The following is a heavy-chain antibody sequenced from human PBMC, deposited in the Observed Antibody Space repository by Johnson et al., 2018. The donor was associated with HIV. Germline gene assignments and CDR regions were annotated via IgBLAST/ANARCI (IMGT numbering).Heavy chain of an antibody. CDR1: GFTFDDYA. CDR2: LSWNSGSI. Sequence: VQLVESGGGLVQPGRSLRLSCAASGFTFDDYAMHWVRQAPGKGLEWVSGLSWNSGSIGYVDSGKGRFTISRGNSKNTLYLQMNSLRAEDTAVYYCARDWGFDDSSWPMEMGGAVDIWGQGTMVTVSS. CDR3: ARDWGFDDSSWPMEMGGAVDI. J-gene: IGHJ3*02. D-gene: IGHD6-13*01. V-gene: IGHV3-9*01.